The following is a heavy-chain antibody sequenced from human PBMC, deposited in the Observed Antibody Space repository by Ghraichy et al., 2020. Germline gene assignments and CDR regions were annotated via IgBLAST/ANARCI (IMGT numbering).Heavy chain of an antibody. Sequence: SQTLSLTCTVSSGSISSYYWSWIRQPPGKGLEWIGYIYYSGSTNYNPSLKSRITISVDTSKNQFSLKLSSVTAADTAVYYCARKSRTGYLFDPWGQGTLVTVSS. D-gene: IGHD1-1*01. J-gene: IGHJ5*02. CDR2: IYYSGST. CDR1: SGSISSYY. CDR3: ARKSRTGYLFDP. V-gene: IGHV4-59*01.